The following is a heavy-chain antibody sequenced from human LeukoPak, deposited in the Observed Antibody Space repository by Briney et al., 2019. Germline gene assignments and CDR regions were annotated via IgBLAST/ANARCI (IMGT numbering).Heavy chain of an antibody. Sequence: GESLQISCKGSGYSFTSYWIGWVRQLPGKGLEWMGIIYPGDSDTRYSPSFQGQVTISADKSISTANLQWSSLKASDTAMYYCARNYYDSSGPPYYYYGMDVWGQGTTVTVSS. D-gene: IGHD3-22*01. CDR1: GYSFTSYW. CDR3: ARNYYDSSGPPYYYYGMDV. CDR2: IYPGDSDT. J-gene: IGHJ6*02. V-gene: IGHV5-51*01.